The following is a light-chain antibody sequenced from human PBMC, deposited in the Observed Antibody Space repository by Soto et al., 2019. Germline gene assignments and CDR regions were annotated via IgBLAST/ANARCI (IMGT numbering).Light chain of an antibody. CDR2: AAS. CDR3: QQYGSSPIT. CDR1: QSISSY. Sequence: DIQMTQSPSSLSASVGDRVTITCGASQSISSYLNWYQQKPGKAPKLLIYAASSLQSGVPSRFSGSGSGTDFTLTIGRLEPEDFAVYYCQQYGSSPITFGGGTKVDI. J-gene: IGKJ4*01. V-gene: IGKV1-39*01.